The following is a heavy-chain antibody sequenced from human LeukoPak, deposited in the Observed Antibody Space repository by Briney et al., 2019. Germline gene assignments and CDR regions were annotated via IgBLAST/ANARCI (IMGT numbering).Heavy chain of an antibody. V-gene: IGHV3-53*01. CDR1: GFTFSSYA. J-gene: IGHJ1*01. D-gene: IGHD2-15*01. CDR2: IYSGGST. CDR3: ARDSAYCSGGSCYYPEYFQH. Sequence: GGSLRLSCAASGFTFSSYAMSWVRQAPGKGLEWVSVIYSGGSTYYADSVKGRFTISRDNSKNTLYLQMNSLRAEDTAVYYCARDSAYCSGGSCYYPEYFQHWGQGTLVTVSS.